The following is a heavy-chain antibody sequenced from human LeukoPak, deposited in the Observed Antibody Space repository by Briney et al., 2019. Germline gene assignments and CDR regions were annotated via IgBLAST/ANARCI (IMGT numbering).Heavy chain of an antibody. CDR3: ARASSSSFLGYFDY. J-gene: IGHJ4*02. V-gene: IGHV4-34*01. CDR2: INHSGST. CDR1: GGSFSGYY. D-gene: IGHD6-13*01. Sequence: SETLSLTCAVYGGSFSGYYWSWIRQPPGKGLEWIGEINHSGSTNYNPSLKSRVTISVDTSKNQFSLKLSSVTAADTAVYYCARASSSSFLGYFDYWGQGTLVTVSS.